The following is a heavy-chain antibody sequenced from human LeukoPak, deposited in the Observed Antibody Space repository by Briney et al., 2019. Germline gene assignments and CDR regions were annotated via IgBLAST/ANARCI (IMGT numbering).Heavy chain of an antibody. J-gene: IGHJ4*02. V-gene: IGHV4-34*01. D-gene: IGHD6-13*01. CDR2: INHSGST. CDR1: GGSFSGYY. Sequence: SETLSLTCAVYGGSFSGYYWSWIRQPPGKGLGWIGEINHSGSTNYNPSLKSRVTISVDTSKNQFSLKLSSVTAADTAVYYCARSGMGIAAATHWGQGTLVTVSS. CDR3: ARSGMGIAAATH.